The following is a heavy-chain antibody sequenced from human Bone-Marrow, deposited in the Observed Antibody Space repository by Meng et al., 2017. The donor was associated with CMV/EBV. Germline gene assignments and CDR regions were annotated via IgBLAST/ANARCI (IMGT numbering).Heavy chain of an antibody. CDR3: ARGYYSSSFNWFDP. Sequence: QVQLQQWGAGLLKPSVXLSLTCAVYGGSFSGYYWSWIRQPPGKGLEWIGEINHSGSTNYNPSLKSRVTISVDTSKNQFSLKLSSVTAADTAVYYCARGYYSSSFNWFDPWGQGTLVTVSS. CDR2: INHSGST. D-gene: IGHD6-13*01. V-gene: IGHV4-34*01. CDR1: GGSFSGYY. J-gene: IGHJ5*02.